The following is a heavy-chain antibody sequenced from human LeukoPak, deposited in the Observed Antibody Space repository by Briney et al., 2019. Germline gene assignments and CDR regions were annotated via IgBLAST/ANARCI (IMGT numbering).Heavy chain of an antibody. V-gene: IGHV6-1*01. D-gene: IGHD6-13*01. CDR1: GDSVSSNSAA. CDR3: ARDSSTNPGIAAAGTVNFGY. CDR2: TYYRSKWYN. Sequence: SQTLSLTCAISGDSVSSNSAAWNWIRQSPSRGLEWLGRTYYRSKWYNDYAVSVKSRITINPDTSKNQFSLQLNSVPPEDTAVYYCARDSSTNPGIAAAGTVNFGYWGQGTLVTVSS. J-gene: IGHJ4*02.